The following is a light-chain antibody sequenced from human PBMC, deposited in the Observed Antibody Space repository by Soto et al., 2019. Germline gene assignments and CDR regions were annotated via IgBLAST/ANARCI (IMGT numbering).Light chain of an antibody. Sequence: QPVLTQPASVSGSPGQSIAISCTGTSSDVGSYNSVSWYQQFPGKAPKLILYAVTNRPSGVSNRFSGSKSGNTASLTISGLQAEDEADYFCSSYTTSATLVFGVGTQLTVL. CDR1: SSDVGSYNS. CDR2: AVT. CDR3: SSYTTSATLV. J-gene: IGLJ2*01. V-gene: IGLV2-14*01.